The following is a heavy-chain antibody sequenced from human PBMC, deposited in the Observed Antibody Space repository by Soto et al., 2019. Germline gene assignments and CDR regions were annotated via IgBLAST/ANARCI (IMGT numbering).Heavy chain of an antibody. V-gene: IGHV4-59*08. Sequence: SETLSLTCTVSGGSISSYYWSWIRQPPGKGLEWIGYIYYSGSTNYNPSLKSRVTISVDTSKNQFSLKLSSVIAADTAVYYCARLWFGELYGPYNWFDPWGQGTLVTVSS. CDR3: ARLWFGELYGPYNWFDP. CDR2: IYYSGST. CDR1: GGSISSYY. J-gene: IGHJ5*02. D-gene: IGHD3-10*01.